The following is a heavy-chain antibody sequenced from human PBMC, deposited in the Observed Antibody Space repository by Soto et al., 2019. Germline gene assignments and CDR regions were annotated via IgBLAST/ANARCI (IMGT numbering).Heavy chain of an antibody. CDR2: ISASGGAT. CDR3: AKDVEGGSLFRGAFDY. CDR1: GFKSVDYA. V-gene: IGHV3-23*01. D-gene: IGHD1-26*01. J-gene: IGHJ4*02. Sequence: GSLRLSCAASGFKSVDYAMSWVRQAPGKGLEWVAAISASGGATIHADSVKGRLTISRDNSKNTLYLQMNSLRAEDTAVYYCAKDVEGGSLFRGAFDYWGQGTQVTVSS.